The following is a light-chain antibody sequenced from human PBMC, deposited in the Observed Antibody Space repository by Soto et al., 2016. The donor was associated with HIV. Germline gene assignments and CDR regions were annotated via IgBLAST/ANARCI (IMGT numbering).Light chain of an antibody. Sequence: SSELTQDPAVSVALGQTVRITCQGDSLRRYYASWYQQKPGQAPVLVIYGKNNRPSGIPDRFSGSSSGSTASLTITGAQAEDEADYYCDSRDNSGNHYVFGTGTKVTVL. CDR3: DSRDNSGNHYV. V-gene: IGLV3-19*01. J-gene: IGLJ1*01. CDR1: SLRRYY. CDR2: GKN.